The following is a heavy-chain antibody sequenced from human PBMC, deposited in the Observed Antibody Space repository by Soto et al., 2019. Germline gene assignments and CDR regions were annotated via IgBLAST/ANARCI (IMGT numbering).Heavy chain of an antibody. CDR1: GGSISTYH. CDR2: IHYSGST. V-gene: IGHV4-59*08. Sequence: SETLSLTCTVSGGSISTYHWSWIRQPPGEGLEWIAYIHYSGSTNYNPSLKSRVTISVDTSKNQFSLKLSSVTAADTAVYYCARHDKQDYYFDSWGQGTLVTVSS. J-gene: IGHJ4*02. CDR3: ARHDKQDYYFDS.